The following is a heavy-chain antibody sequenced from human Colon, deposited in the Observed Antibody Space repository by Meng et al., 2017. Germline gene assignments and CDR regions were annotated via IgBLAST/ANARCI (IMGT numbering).Heavy chain of an antibody. CDR2: ISSSGGST. Sequence: VQLLESGGGLVQTGGSLRLSCAASGFTFSTYDISWVRQAPGKGLEWVSAISSSGGSTYYADSVKGRFTISRDNSKSTLYLQMNSLRAEETALYYCAKVGWEDYWGQGTLVTVSS. CDR3: AKVGWEDY. D-gene: IGHD1-26*01. CDR1: GFTFSTYD. J-gene: IGHJ4*02. V-gene: IGHV3-23*01.